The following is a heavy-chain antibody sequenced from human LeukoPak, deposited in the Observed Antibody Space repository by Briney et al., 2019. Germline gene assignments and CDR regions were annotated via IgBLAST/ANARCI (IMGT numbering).Heavy chain of an antibody. CDR1: GFTFSHYG. CDR3: AREGHYDILTGYSPVEYYFYYMDV. CDR2: ISSDGVEK. Sequence: GGSLTLSCEASGFTFSHYGLHWVRQPPGKGLEWVGAISSDGVEKHYADSVKGRFTISRDSSKSTLDLQTNRLRAEDTALYYCAREGHYDILTGYSPVEYYFYYMDVSGKGTTVTVSS. J-gene: IGHJ6*03. D-gene: IGHD3-9*01. V-gene: IGHV3-30*04.